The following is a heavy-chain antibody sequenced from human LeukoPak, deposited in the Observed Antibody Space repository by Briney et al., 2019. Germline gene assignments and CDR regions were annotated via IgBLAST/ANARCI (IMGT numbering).Heavy chain of an antibody. CDR1: GFTFSSCS. D-gene: IGHD6-13*01. V-gene: IGHV3-21*01. CDR3: ARVLGYSSSWYYYGMDV. J-gene: IGHJ6*02. Sequence: GGSLRLSCAASGFTFSSCSMNWVRQAPGKGLEWVSSISSSSSYIYYADSVKGRFTISRDNAKNSLYLQMNSLRAEDTAVYYCARVLGYSSSWYYYGMDVWGQGTTVTVSS. CDR2: ISSSSSYI.